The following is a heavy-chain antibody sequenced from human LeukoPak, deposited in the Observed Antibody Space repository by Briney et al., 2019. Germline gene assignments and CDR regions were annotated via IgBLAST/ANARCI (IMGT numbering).Heavy chain of an antibody. CDR3: ARIVVRYYMDV. V-gene: IGHV4-59*08. J-gene: IGHJ6*03. CDR2: IYYSGST. CDR1: GGSISSYY. Sequence: SETLSLTCTVSGGSISSYYWSWIRQPPGKGLEWIGYIYYSGSTYYNASLKSRVTISVDTSKRHFSLKLSSVTAADTAVYYCARIVVRYYMDVWGKGTTFTVSS. D-gene: IGHD2-2*01.